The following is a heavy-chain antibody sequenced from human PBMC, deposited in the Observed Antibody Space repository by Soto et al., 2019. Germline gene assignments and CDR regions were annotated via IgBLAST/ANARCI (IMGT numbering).Heavy chain of an antibody. V-gene: IGHV3-53*01. CDR2: INSDGST. J-gene: IGHJ4*02. CDR3: TTSGSSSAWGY. D-gene: IGHD5-18*01. Sequence: EVQLVESGGGLIPPGGSLRLSCAASGFLVNSAYMTWVRQAPGKGLEWLSMINSDGSTLYAESVKGRFTISRDNSKNRLDLQMTSLRAEDTAMYCRTTSGSSSAWGYWGQGTLVIVTS. CDR1: GFLVNSAY.